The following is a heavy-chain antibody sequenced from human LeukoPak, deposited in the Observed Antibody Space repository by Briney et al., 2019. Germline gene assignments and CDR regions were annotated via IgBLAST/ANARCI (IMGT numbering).Heavy chain of an antibody. CDR2: MNPNSGNT. CDR1: GYTFSNYD. Sequence: ASVKVSCKASGYTFSNYDINWVRQATGQGLEWMGWMNPNSGNTGYAQKFQGRVTLTRDTSISTAYMGLSSLRSDDTAVYYCAKTRYCSTFSCQEEFDFWGQGTLVSVSS. CDR3: AKTRYCSTFSCQEEFDF. V-gene: IGHV1-8*01. D-gene: IGHD2-2*01. J-gene: IGHJ4*02.